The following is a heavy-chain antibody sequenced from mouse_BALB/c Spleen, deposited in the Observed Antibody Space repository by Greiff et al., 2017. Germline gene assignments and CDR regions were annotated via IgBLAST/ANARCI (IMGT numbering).Heavy chain of an antibody. J-gene: IGHJ4*01. D-gene: IGHD2-1*01. V-gene: IGHV5-6-5*01. CDR1: GFTFSSYT. Sequence: EVQVVESGGGLVKPGGSLKLSCAASGFTFSSYTMSWVRQTPEKRLEWVASISSGGSTYYPDSVKGRFTISRDNARNILYLQMSSLRSEDTAMYYCARGYGNYGYYAMDYWGQGTSVTVSS. CDR3: ARGYGNYGYYAMDY. CDR2: ISSGGST.